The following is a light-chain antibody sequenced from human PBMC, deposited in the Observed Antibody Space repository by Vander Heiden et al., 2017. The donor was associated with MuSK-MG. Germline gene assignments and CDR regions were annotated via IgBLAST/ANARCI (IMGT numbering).Light chain of an antibody. V-gene: IGKV3-11*01. CDR1: QSVSRY. Sequence: EIVLTQSPATLSLSPGERATLSCRASQSVSRYVDWYQQKPGQAPRLLIYDASNRDNGIQDRFSASGSGTDFTLTISGLETEDFEVYYGQQRTLYTFGQGTKLEVK. CDR3: QQRTLYT. CDR2: DAS. J-gene: IGKJ2*01.